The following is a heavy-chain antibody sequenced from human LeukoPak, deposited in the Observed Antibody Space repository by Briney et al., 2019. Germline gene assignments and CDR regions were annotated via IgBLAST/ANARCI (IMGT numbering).Heavy chain of an antibody. CDR1: GFTFSSYS. CDR2: ISSSSSYI. Sequence: GGSLRLSCAASGFTFSSYSMNWVRQAPGKGLEWVSSISSSSSYIYYADSVKGRFTISRDNAKNSLYLQMNSLRAEDTAVYYCAKVPKIYSGSYLVDYWGQGTLVTVSS. D-gene: IGHD1-26*01. CDR3: AKVPKIYSGSYLVDY. V-gene: IGHV3-21*04. J-gene: IGHJ4*02.